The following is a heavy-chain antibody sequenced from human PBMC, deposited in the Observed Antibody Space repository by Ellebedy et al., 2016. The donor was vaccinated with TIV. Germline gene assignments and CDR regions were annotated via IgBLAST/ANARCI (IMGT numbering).Heavy chain of an antibody. J-gene: IGHJ4*02. D-gene: IGHD1-1*01. Sequence: ASVKVSCXASGYTFTSYGISWVRQAPGQGLEWMGWISAYNGNTNYAQKLQGRVTMTTDTSTSTAYMELRSLRSDDTAVYYCARDKSDRNEVDYWGQGTLVTVSS. CDR1: GYTFTSYG. V-gene: IGHV1-18*01. CDR2: ISAYNGNT. CDR3: ARDKSDRNEVDY.